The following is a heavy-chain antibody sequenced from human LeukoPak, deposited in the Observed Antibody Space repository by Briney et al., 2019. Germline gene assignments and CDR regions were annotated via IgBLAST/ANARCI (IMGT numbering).Heavy chain of an antibody. Sequence: ASVKVSCKASGYTFTSYGISWVRQAPGQGLEWMGWISAYNGNTNYAQKLQGRVTMTTDTSTSTAYMEPRSLRSDDTAVYYCARVGEWELLRTNNYWGQGTLVTVSS. J-gene: IGHJ4*02. D-gene: IGHD1-26*01. CDR3: ARVGEWELLRTNNY. CDR2: ISAYNGNT. CDR1: GYTFTSYG. V-gene: IGHV1-18*01.